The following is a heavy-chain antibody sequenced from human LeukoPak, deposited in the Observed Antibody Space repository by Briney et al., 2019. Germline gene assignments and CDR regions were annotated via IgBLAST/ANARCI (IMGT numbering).Heavy chain of an antibody. CDR2: ISGSGGST. V-gene: IGHV3-23*01. J-gene: IGHJ4*02. Sequence: GGSLRLSCAASGFTFSSYAMSWVRQAPGKGLEWVSAISGSGGSTYYADSVKGRFTISRDNSKNTLYLQMNSLRAEDTAVYYCAKGVIAAAVTGYYFDYGGQGTLVPVSS. CDR3: AKGVIAAAVTGYYFDY. CDR1: GFTFSSYA. D-gene: IGHD6-13*01.